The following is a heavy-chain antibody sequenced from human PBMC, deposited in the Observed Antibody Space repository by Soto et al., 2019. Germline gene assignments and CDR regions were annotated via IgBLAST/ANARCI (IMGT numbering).Heavy chain of an antibody. CDR1: GFIFNGYC. V-gene: IGHV3-30*18. CDR3: AKAHSSDWSYFDS. J-gene: IGHJ4*02. D-gene: IGHD6-19*01. Sequence: LRLSCAASGFIFNGYCMHWVRQAPGKGLEWVAFISSEGSNKYYADSVKGRFTISRDNSKNTLYLQMNSLRAGDTAVFYCAKAHSSDWSYFDSWGQGTLVTVS. CDR2: ISSEGSNK.